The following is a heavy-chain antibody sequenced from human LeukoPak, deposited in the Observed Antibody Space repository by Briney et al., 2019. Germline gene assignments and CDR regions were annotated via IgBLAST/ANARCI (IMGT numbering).Heavy chain of an antibody. CDR3: ARVGYYDSSGYRAFDI. V-gene: IGHV3-23*01. Sequence: GGSLRLSCAASGFTFINYAMTWVRQAPGKGLEWVSAISGSGDSTFNADSVKGRFTISRDNAKNSLYLQMNSLRAEDTAVYYCARVGYYDSSGYRAFDIWGQGTMVTVSS. D-gene: IGHD3-22*01. CDR2: ISGSGDST. J-gene: IGHJ3*02. CDR1: GFTFINYA.